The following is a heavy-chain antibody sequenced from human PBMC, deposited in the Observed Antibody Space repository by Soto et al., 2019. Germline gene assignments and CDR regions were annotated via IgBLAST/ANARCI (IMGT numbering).Heavy chain of an antibody. CDR3: AREGALKPFSS. CDR1: GFTFSDSW. V-gene: IGHV3-7*01. CDR2: IKPDESEK. J-gene: IGHJ5*02. Sequence: GGSLRLSCTASGFTFSDSWMTWVRQAPGKGLEWVARIKPDESEKKYADSVRGRFTISRDNAKNSVYLQMDSLRVEDAAVYYCAREGALKPFSSWGQGALVTVSS.